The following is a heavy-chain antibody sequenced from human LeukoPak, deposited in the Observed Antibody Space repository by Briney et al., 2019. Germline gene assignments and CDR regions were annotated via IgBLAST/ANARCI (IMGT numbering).Heavy chain of an antibody. D-gene: IGHD3-16*02. CDR1: GGSISSYY. J-gene: IGHJ4*02. CDR3: ARESNDYVWGSYRYTPMIDY. V-gene: IGHV4-4*07. CDR2: IYTSGST. Sequence: SETLSLTCTVSGGSISSYYWSWIRQPAGKGLEWIGRIYTSGSTNYNPSLKSRVTMSVDTSKNQLSLKLSSVTAADTAVYYCARESNDYVWGSYRYTPMIDYWGQGTLVTVSS.